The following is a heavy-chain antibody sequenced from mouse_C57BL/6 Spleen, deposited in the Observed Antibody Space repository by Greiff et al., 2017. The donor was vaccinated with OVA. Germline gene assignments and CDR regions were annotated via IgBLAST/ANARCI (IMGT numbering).Heavy chain of an antibody. J-gene: IGHJ2*01. V-gene: IGHV1-69*01. Sequence: QVQLQQSGAELVMPGASVKLSCKASGYTFTSYWMHWVKQRPGQGLEWIGEIDPSDSYTNYNQKFKGKSTLTVDKSSSTAYMQLSSLTSEDSAVYYCAVLDSSGDFDYWGQGTTLTVSS. CDR3: AVLDSSGDFDY. CDR2: IDPSDSYT. D-gene: IGHD3-2*02. CDR1: GYTFTSYW.